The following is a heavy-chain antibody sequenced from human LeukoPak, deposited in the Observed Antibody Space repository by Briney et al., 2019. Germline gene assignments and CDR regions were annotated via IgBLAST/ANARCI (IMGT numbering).Heavy chain of an antibody. CDR3: ARDRHDFWSGLFDY. J-gene: IGHJ4*02. CDR2: INPNSGGT. Sequence: ASVKVSCKASGYTFTGYYMHWERQAPGQGLEWMGWINPNSGGTNYAQKFQGRVTMTRDTSISTAYMELSRLRSDDTAVYYCARDRHDFWSGLFDYWGQGTLVTVSS. CDR1: GYTFTGYY. D-gene: IGHD3-3*01. V-gene: IGHV1-2*02.